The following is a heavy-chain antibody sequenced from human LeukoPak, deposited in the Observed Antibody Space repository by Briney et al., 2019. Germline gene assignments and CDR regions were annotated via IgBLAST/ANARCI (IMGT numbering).Heavy chain of an antibody. CDR1: GFSLRKYE. Sequence: PGGSLRLSCSASGFSLRKYEMNWVRQAPGKGLEWISYMSSESTAIYYSDSVEGRFTMSRDNAKDSVHLQMTSLRVDDTALYFCAREPAALFFDANGYLDLWGQGALVTVSS. CDR3: AREPAALFFDANGYLDL. J-gene: IGHJ4*02. CDR2: MSSESTAI. D-gene: IGHD3/OR15-3a*01. V-gene: IGHV3-48*03.